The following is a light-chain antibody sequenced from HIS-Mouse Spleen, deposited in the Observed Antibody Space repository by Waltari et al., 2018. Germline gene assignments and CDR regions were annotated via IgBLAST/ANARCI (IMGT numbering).Light chain of an antibody. J-gene: IGLJ3*02. Sequence: QSVLTQPPSASGTPGRRVTISCSGSSSNIGSNYVYWYQQLPGTAPKLPIYRNNQRPSGVPDRFSGSKSGTSASLAISGLRSEDEADYYCAAWDDSLSGPVFGVGTKLTVL. V-gene: IGLV1-47*01. CDR1: SSNIGSNY. CDR3: AAWDDSLSGPV. CDR2: RNN.